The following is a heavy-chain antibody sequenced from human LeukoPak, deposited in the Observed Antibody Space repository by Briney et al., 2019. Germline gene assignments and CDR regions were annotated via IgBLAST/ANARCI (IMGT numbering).Heavy chain of an antibody. CDR2: INHSGYT. CDR3: TRMTAGDDY. D-gene: IGHD3-16*01. J-gene: IGHJ4*02. V-gene: IGHV4-34*01. Sequence: SETLSLTCAVSGVSFDDYYWAWVRQTPGKGLEWIGEINHSGYTNDSPSLRSRVTLSIDTSRKQFSLNLRSVTAADAGAYYCTRMTAGDDYWGRGTLVTVSS. CDR1: GVSFDDYY.